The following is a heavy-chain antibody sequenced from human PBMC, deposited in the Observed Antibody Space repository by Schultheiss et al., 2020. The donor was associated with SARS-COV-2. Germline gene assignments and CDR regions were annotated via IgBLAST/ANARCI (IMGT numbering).Heavy chain of an antibody. CDR2: IYYSGST. J-gene: IGHJ4*02. D-gene: IGHD5-18*01. CDR1: GGSISSGGYY. CDR3: VKTQYNYGFY. V-gene: IGHV4-31*03. Sequence: SQTLSLTCTVSGGSISSGGYYWSWIRQHPGKGLEWIGYIYYSGSTDYNPSPKSRVTISVDTSKNQFSLKLSSVTAADTAVYYCVKTQYNYGFYWGQGTLVTVSS.